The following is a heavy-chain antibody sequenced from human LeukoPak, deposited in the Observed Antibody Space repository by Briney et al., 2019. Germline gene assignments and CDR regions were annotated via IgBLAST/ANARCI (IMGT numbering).Heavy chain of an antibody. Sequence: PGGSLRLSCAASGFTVSSNYMSWVRQAPGKGLEWVSVIYSAGRTYYADSVKGRFTISRDNSKNTLYLQMDSLRTEDTAVYYCARDSGYTGSDAFDTWGQGTMVTVSS. CDR3: ARDSGYTGSDAFDT. D-gene: IGHD5-12*01. V-gene: IGHV3-66*02. CDR2: IYSAGRT. CDR1: GFTVSSNY. J-gene: IGHJ3*02.